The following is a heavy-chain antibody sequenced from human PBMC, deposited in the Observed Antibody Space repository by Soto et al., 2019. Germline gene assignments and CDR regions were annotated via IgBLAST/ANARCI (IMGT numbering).Heavy chain of an antibody. Sequence: SVKVSCKASGGTFSSYAISWVRQAPGQGLEWMGGIIPILGTANYAQKFQGRVTITADKSTSTAYMELSSLRSEDTAVYYCARGIELETPFDYWGQGTLVTVSS. D-gene: IGHD1-1*01. CDR2: IIPILGTA. J-gene: IGHJ4*02. CDR3: ARGIELETPFDY. CDR1: GGTFSSYA. V-gene: IGHV1-69*10.